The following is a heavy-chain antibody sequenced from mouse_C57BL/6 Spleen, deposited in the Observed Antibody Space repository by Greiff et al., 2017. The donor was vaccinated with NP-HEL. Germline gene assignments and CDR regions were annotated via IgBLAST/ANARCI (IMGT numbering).Heavy chain of an antibody. CDR3: ATHGASTVVATKDFDY. D-gene: IGHD1-1*01. J-gene: IGHJ2*01. Sequence: VQLQQPGAELVKPGASVKLSCKASGYTFTSYWMQWVKQRPGQGLEWIGEIDPSDSYTNYNQKFKGKATLTVDTSSSTAYMQLSSLTSEDSAVYYCATHGASTVVATKDFDYWGQGTTLTVSS. CDR2: IDPSDSYT. V-gene: IGHV1-50*01. CDR1: GYTFTSYW.